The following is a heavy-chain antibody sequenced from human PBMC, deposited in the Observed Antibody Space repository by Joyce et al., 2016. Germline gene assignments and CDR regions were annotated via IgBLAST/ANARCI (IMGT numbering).Heavy chain of an antibody. CDR1: GFIFGDYA. D-gene: IGHD2-15*01. J-gene: IGHJ5*02. Sequence: EVQLVESGGGLVKPGRSLRLSCTSSGFIFGDYAMNWFRHDPGKGLEWVGFIRSKAYGGTTDYAASVKGRFTISRDDSKSIAYLQMNSLKTEDTAVYYCTRIGDCSGGSCYEGWFDPWGQGTLVTVSS. CDR3: TRIGDCSGGSCYEGWFDP. V-gene: IGHV3-49*05. CDR2: IRSKAYGGTT.